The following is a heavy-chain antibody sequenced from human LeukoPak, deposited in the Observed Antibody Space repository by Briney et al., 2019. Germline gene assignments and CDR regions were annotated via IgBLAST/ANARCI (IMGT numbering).Heavy chain of an antibody. Sequence: SESLSLTCTVSGDSITNYYWSWIRQPPGKGLEWMGYIHYSGSTNYNSSLKSRLSISVDRSRNQFSLKLSSLTAADTALYYCARGLLLSPDAFDIWGQGTMVSVSS. CDR2: IHYSGST. CDR3: ARGLLLSPDAFDI. D-gene: IGHD3-10*01. J-gene: IGHJ3*02. V-gene: IGHV4-59*01. CDR1: GDSITNYY.